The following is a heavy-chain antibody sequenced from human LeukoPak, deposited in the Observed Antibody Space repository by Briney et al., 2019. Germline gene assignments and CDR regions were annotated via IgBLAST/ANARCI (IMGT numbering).Heavy chain of an antibody. J-gene: IGHJ4*02. V-gene: IGHV3-64*02. CDR3: ARDYSNHGYLDY. Sequence: GSLRLSCVASGFTFSTYAMYWVRQAPGKGLQYVSAISSHGGSTYYADSVKGRFTISRDNSENTVYLQMGSLRAEDMAVYYCARDYSNHGYLDYWGQGTLVTVSS. D-gene: IGHD4-11*01. CDR1: GFTFSTYA. CDR2: ISSHGGST.